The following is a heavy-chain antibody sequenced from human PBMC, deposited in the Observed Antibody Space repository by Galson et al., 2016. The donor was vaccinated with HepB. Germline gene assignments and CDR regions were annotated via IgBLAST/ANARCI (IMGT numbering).Heavy chain of an antibody. D-gene: IGHD4-23*01. CDR3: VADHGGLDCFDF. Sequence: SLRLSCAASGFTFNSYGMSWVRQAPGKGLEWVSSISGGGGSTDYAGSVKGRFTISRDNSKSTLYLQMSSLRVEDTALYYCVADHGGLDCFDFWGQGTMVTVSS. V-gene: IGHV3-23*01. CDR1: GFTFNSYG. CDR2: ISGGGGST. J-gene: IGHJ3*01.